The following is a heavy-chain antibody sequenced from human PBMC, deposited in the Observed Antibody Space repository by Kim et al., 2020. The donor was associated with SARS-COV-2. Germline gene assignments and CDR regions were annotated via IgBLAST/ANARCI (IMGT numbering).Heavy chain of an antibody. D-gene: IGHD4-4*01. CDR3: ARVGTDGYSLDY. J-gene: IGHJ4*02. CDR1: DGSISSVVYY. CDR2: IYYSGNT. V-gene: IGHV4-31*03. Sequence: SETLSLTCTVSDGSISSVVYYWSWIRQHPGKGLEWIGCIYYSGNTYYNPSLKSRVTISVDTSENHFSLNLSSVTAADTAVYYCARVGTDGYSLDYWGQGTLVTVSS.